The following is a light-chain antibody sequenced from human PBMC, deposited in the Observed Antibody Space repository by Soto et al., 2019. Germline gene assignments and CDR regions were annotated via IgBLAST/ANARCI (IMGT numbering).Light chain of an antibody. V-gene: IGKV1-5*01. CDR3: QQYTSYXT. J-gene: IGKJ1*01. CDR1: QSISSW. Sequence: DIQMTQSPSTLSASVGDRVTITCRASQSISSWLAWYQQKPGKAPKLLIYDASSLESGVPSRFSGSGSGTEFTLTISSLQPDDFATYYCQQYTSYXTFGQGTKVDIK. CDR2: DAS.